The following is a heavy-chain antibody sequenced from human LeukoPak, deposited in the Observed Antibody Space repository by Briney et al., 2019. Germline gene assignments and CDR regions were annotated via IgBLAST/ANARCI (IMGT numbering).Heavy chain of an antibody. J-gene: IGHJ4*02. CDR2: IKQDGSVK. CDR1: GFTFSTYW. CDR3: ARDPESSAFDL. Sequence: GGSLRLSCVASGFTFSTYWMSWVRQTPEKGLEFVANIKQDGSVKNYMDSLKGRSTITRDNAGESLYLEINSLRADDTAVYYCARDPESSAFDLWGQGALVTVSS. V-gene: IGHV3-7*01.